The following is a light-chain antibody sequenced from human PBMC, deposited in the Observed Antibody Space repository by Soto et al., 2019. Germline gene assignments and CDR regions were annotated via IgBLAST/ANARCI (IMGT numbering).Light chain of an antibody. CDR2: GAS. Sequence: EVVLTQSPGTLSLSPGERAALSCRASQSVAANYLAWYQQKRGQAPRLLIYGASSRATGIPDRFGGSGSGTDFTLTISRLEPEDFSVYYCHQYGTAPLTFGPGTKVDIK. CDR1: QSVAANY. J-gene: IGKJ3*01. V-gene: IGKV3-20*01. CDR3: HQYGTAPLT.